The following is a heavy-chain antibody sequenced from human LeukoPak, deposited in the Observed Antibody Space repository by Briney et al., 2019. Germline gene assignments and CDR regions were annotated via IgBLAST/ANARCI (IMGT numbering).Heavy chain of an antibody. D-gene: IGHD1-26*01. CDR2: ISASNGNT. Sequence: ASVKVSCKASGYTFINYGVTWVRQAPGQGLEWMGWISASNGNTNYAQKLQGRVTMTTETSTSTAYMELRSLRSDDTAVYYCARDMRSYGDYYYYGMDVWGQGTTVTVSS. CDR3: ARDMRSYGDYYYYGMDV. V-gene: IGHV1-18*01. CDR1: GYTFINYG. J-gene: IGHJ6*02.